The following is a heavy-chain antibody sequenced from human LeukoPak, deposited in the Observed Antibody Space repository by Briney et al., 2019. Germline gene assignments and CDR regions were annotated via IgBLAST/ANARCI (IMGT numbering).Heavy chain of an antibody. D-gene: IGHD2-15*01. Sequence: GGSLRLSCAASGFTFSSYAMSWVRQAPGKGLEWVSAISGSGGSTYHADSVKGRFTISRDNSKNTLYLQMNSLRAEDTAVYYCAKDIVVVVAATPAFDYWGQGTLVTVSS. J-gene: IGHJ4*02. CDR1: GFTFSSYA. CDR3: AKDIVVVVAATPAFDY. CDR2: ISGSGGST. V-gene: IGHV3-23*01.